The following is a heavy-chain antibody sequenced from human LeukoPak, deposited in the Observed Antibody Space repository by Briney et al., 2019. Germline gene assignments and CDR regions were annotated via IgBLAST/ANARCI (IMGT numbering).Heavy chain of an antibody. J-gene: IGHJ4*02. V-gene: IGHV4-30-4*01. D-gene: IGHD5/OR15-5a*01. CDR1: GGSISSGDYY. CDR3: ASRSTTAFHY. CDR2: IYYSGST. Sequence: SETLSLTCTVSGGSISSGDYYWSWIRQPPGKGLEWIGYIYYSGSTYYNPSLKSRATISLDTSKNQFSLKLSSVTAADTAVYYCASRSTTAFHYWGQGTLVTVSS.